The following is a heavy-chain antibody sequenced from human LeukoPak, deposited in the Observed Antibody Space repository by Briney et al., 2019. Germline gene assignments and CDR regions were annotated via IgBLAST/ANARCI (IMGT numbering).Heavy chain of an antibody. J-gene: IGHJ6*03. CDR1: GFTFSDYY. CDR3: ARAAEQLVGVWAFYQYYYMDV. V-gene: IGHV3-11*04. Sequence: GGSLRLSCAASGFTFSDYYMSWIRQAPGKGLEWVSYISSSGSTIYYADSVKGRFTISRDNAKNSLYLQMNSLRAEDTAVYYCARAAEQLVGVWAFYQYYYMDVWGKGTTVTVSS. D-gene: IGHD6-6*01. CDR2: ISSSGSTI.